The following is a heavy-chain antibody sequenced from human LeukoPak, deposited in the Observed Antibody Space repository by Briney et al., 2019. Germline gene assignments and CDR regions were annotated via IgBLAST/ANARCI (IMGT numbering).Heavy chain of an antibody. J-gene: IGHJ4*02. CDR2: IWYDGSKK. Sequence: GGSLRLSCAASGFTFSSHGMHWVRQAPGKGLEWVAVIWYDGSKKYYGDSVKGRFTISRDDSRSTLYLQMESQRVEDTAVYYCARVCGMGYTADYWGQGTLVTVSS. D-gene: IGHD5-18*01. CDR1: GFTFSSHG. CDR3: ARVCGMGYTADY. V-gene: IGHV3-33*01.